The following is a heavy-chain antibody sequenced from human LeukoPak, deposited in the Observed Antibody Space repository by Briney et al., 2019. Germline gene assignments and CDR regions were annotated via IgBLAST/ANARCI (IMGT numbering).Heavy chain of an antibody. CDR1: GFTFSNYW. J-gene: IGHJ4*02. CDR2: IKEDGSQK. V-gene: IGHV3-7*02. Sequence: GGSLRLSCVASGFTFSNYWMSWVRQAPGKGLEWVAIIKEDGSQKYYVDSVKGRFTISRDNAKNSLYLQMNSLRAEDTAVYYCARHWASRLFDYWGQGTLVTVSS. CDR3: ARHWASRLFDY. D-gene: IGHD3-16*01.